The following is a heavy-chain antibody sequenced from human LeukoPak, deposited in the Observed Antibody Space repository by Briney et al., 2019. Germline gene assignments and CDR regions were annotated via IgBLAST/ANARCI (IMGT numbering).Heavy chain of an antibody. CDR2: ISSSSSDI. CDR1: GFTFSGYS. D-gene: IGHD2-2*01. J-gene: IGHJ4*02. CDR3: ARGRGCSSTGCYPDY. V-gene: IGHV3-21*01. Sequence: GGSLRLSCAASGFTFSGYSMIWVRQAPGKGLEWVSSISSSSSDIYYAGSVKGRFTISRDNAKNSLFLQMNSLRAEDTAVYYCARGRGCSSTGCYPDYWGQGTLVTVSS.